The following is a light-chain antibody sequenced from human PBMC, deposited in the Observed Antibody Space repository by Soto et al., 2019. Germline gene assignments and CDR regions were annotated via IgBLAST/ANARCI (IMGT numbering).Light chain of an antibody. V-gene: IGKV3-11*01. CDR3: QQRSNWSGT. Sequence: EIVLTQSPATLSLSPGERATLSCRARQSVSSYLAWYQQKPGQAPRLLIYDASNRATGIPARFSGSGSGTDFTLTISSLEPEDCAVYYCQQRSNWSGTFGQGTKVEIK. CDR2: DAS. CDR1: QSVSSY. J-gene: IGKJ1*01.